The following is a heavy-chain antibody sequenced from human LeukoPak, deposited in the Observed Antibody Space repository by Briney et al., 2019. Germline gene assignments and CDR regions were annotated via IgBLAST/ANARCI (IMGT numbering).Heavy chain of an antibody. D-gene: IGHD3-10*01. J-gene: IGHJ5*02. CDR3: ARDRADDGDP. V-gene: IGHV1-2*02. Sequence: ASVKVSCKASGYTFTSYGISWVRQAPGQGLEWMGWINPNSGGTNYAQKFQGRVTMTRDTSISTAYMELSSLRSDDTAVYYCARDRADDGDPWGQGTLVTVSS. CDR2: INPNSGGT. CDR1: GYTFTSYG.